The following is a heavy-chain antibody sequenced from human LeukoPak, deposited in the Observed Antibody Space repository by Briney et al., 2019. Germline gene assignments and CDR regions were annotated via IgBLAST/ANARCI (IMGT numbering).Heavy chain of an antibody. J-gene: IGHJ6*03. Sequence: GGSLRLSCAASGFTVSSNYMSWVRQAPGKGLEWVSVIYSGGSTYYADSVKGRFTISRDNSKNTLYLQMNSLRAEDTAVYYCARVSKVAGTSHYYYYMDVWGKGTTVTVSS. CDR2: IYSGGST. CDR3: ARVSKVAGTSHYYYYMDV. CDR1: GFTVSSNY. V-gene: IGHV3-66*01. D-gene: IGHD6-19*01.